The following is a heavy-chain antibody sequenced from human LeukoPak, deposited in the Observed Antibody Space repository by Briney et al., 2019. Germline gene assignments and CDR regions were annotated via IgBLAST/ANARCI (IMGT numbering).Heavy chain of an antibody. CDR1: GFTFSDYY. V-gene: IGHV3-11*01. CDR2: ISSSGSTI. D-gene: IGHD2-2*02. J-gene: IGHJ5*02. Sequence: PGGSLRLSCAASGFTFSDYYMSWIRQAPGKGLEWVSYISSSGSTIYYADSVKGRFTISRDNAKNSLYLQMNSLRAEDTAVYYCAKSRCSSTSCYSGANWFDPWGQGTLVTVSS. CDR3: AKSRCSSTSCYSGANWFDP.